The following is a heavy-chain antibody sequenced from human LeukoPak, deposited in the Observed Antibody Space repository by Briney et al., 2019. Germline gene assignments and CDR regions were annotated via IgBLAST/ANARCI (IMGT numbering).Heavy chain of an antibody. CDR1: GGSFSGCY. V-gene: IGHV4-34*01. Sequence: SETLSLTCAVYGGSFSGCYWSWIRQPPGKGLEWIGEIDHSGSTNYNPSLKSRVTISVDTSKNQFSLRLSSVTAADTAVYSCARGDTTMATHTFDYWGQGTLVTVSS. J-gene: IGHJ4*02. D-gene: IGHD5-18*01. CDR3: ARGDTTMATHTFDY. CDR2: IDHSGST.